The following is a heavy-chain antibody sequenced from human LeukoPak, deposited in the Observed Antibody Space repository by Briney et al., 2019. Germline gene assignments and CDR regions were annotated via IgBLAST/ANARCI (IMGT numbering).Heavy chain of an antibody. CDR2: IRYDGSNQ. CDR3: AKDMGYNTGWTRFDY. D-gene: IGHD6-19*01. J-gene: IGHJ4*02. Sequence: PGGSLRLSCAASGFTFSSYGIHWVRQAPGKGLEWVAFIRYDGSNQYYADSVKGRFTISRDSSKNTLYLQMNSLRGDDTAVYHCAKDMGYNTGWTRFDYWGQGTMVTVSS. CDR1: GFTFSSYG. V-gene: IGHV3-30*02.